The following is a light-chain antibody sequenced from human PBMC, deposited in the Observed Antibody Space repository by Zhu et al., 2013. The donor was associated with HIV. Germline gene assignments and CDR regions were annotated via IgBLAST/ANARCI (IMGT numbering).Light chain of an antibody. CDR3: QHYTTYSGT. Sequence: DIQMTQSPSSLSASVGDRVTITCRASQSISNYLNWYQQKPGKAPKLLIYKASSLESGVPSRFSGSGSGTDFTLTISGLQPDDVATYYCQHYTTYSGTFGQGTKVESK. CDR1: QSISNY. CDR2: KAS. J-gene: IGKJ1*01. V-gene: IGKV1-5*03.